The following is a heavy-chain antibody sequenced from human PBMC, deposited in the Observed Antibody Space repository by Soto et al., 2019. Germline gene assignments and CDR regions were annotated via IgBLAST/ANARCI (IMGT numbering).Heavy chain of an antibody. J-gene: IGHJ5*02. CDR2: IYPGDSDT. Sequence: VKGSGKACGYSYSNYWIGWLHQLPGKGLEWMGIIYPGDSDTRYNPSFQGQVTFSADKSISTAYLQWSSLKASDTAIYYCTRRQYCGRSSCHRELSDKNCLDPRGKGSSVPVSS. V-gene: IGHV5-51*07. CDR3: TRRQYCGRSSCHRELSDKNCLDP. CDR1: GYSYSNYW. D-gene: IGHD2-2*01.